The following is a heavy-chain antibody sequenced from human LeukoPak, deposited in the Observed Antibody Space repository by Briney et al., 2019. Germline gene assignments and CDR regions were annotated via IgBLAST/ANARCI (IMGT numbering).Heavy chain of an antibody. CDR1: GFTFSSYS. D-gene: IGHD4-17*01. J-gene: IGHJ4*02. CDR2: ISSSSSTI. Sequence: GGSLRLSCAASGFTFSSYSMNWVRQAPGKGLEWVSSISSSSSTIYYADSVKGRFTISRDNAKNSLYLQMNSLRAEDTAVYYCARDLKYGDIDYWGQGTLVTVSS. CDR3: ARDLKYGDIDY. V-gene: IGHV3-48*04.